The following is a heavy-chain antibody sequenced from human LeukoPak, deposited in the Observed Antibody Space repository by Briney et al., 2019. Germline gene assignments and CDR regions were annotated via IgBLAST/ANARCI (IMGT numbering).Heavy chain of an antibody. D-gene: IGHD6-13*01. CDR2: IFHSGST. V-gene: IGHV4-4*02. Sequence: PSETLSLTCAVSSGSIFNSNWWSWVRQPPGKGLEWIGQIFHSGSTSYSPSLKSRVTISVDKSKNQFSLKLSSVTAADTAVYYCARVSGSWYQDWYFDLWGRGTLVTVSS. CDR1: SGSIFNSNW. J-gene: IGHJ2*01. CDR3: ARVSGSWYQDWYFDL.